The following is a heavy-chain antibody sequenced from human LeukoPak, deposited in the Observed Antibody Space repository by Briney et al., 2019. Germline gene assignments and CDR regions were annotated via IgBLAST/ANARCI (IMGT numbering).Heavy chain of an antibody. CDR2: IYTSGSA. CDR3: ARVTGYDD. V-gene: IGHV4-4*07. Sequence: SETLSLTGTVSGGSISGNYWSWLRQPAGKGLEWFVRIYTSGSADYNPSLKSRVTMSVDTSKNRFSLKRMPVTAADTAVYYWARVTGYDDCGQGTLVTVSS. J-gene: IGHJ4*02. D-gene: IGHD1-20*01. CDR1: GGSISGNY.